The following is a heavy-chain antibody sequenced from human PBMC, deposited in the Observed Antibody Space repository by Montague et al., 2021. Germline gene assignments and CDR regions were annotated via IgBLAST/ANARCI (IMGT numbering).Heavy chain of an antibody. CDR1: GFSVVSNY. D-gene: IGHD3-16*01. CDR2: LFSGGNT. CDR3: ATGLMNTTGRYDFDS. J-gene: IGHJ4*02. V-gene: IGHV3-53*01. Sequence: SLRLSCAASGFSVVSNYMTWVRRAPGRGLEYVSILFSGGNTYYADSVKGRFSVSRDRASNTSFLQMSSLTVDDTAIYYCATGLMNTTGRYDFDSWGQGTLVTVSS.